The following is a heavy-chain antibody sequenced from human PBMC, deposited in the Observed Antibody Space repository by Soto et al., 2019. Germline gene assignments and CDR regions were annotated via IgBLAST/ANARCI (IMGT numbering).Heavy chain of an antibody. Sequence: QLQLQESGSGLVKPSQTLSLTCAVSGGSISSGGYSWSWIRQPPGKGLEWIGYIYHSGSTYYNPSLKSRVTISVDRSKNQFSLKLSYVTAADTAVYYCARLSSGWPYYFDYWGQGTLVTVSS. CDR3: ARLSSGWPYYFDY. CDR2: IYHSGST. D-gene: IGHD6-19*01. V-gene: IGHV4-30-2*01. CDR1: GGSISSGGYS. J-gene: IGHJ4*02.